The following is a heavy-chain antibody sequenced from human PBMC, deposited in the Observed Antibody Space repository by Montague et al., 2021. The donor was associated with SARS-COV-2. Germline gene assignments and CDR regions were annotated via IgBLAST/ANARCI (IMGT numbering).Heavy chain of an antibody. J-gene: IGHJ4*02. D-gene: IGHD2-2*01. Sequence: SETLSLTCTVSGYSISSGYYWGWIRQPPGKGLEWIGSIYHSGSTXXNPXXXSRVTISVDTSKNQFSLKLSSVTAADTAVYYCARSQDCSTTSYHFDYWGQGTLVTVSS. CDR2: IYHSGST. CDR3: ARSQDCSTTSYHFDY. V-gene: IGHV4-38-2*02. CDR1: GYSISSGYY.